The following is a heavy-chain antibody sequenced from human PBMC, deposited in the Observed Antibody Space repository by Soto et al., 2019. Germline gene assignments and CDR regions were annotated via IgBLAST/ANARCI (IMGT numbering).Heavy chain of an antibody. CDR2: ISYDGSNK. D-gene: IGHD3-16*02. V-gene: IGHV3-30-3*01. CDR1: GFTFSSYA. Sequence: GGSLRLSCAASGFTFSSYAMHWVRQAPGKGLEWVAVISYDGSNKYYADSVKGRFTISRDNSKNTLYLQMNSLRAEDTAVYYCARDGTFGGVIVIPRPYGTGIGYWGQGTLVTVSS. J-gene: IGHJ4*02. CDR3: ARDGTFGGVIVIPRPYGTGIGY.